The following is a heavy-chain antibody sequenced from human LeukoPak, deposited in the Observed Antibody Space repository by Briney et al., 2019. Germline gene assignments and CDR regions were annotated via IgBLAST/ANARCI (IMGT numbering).Heavy chain of an antibody. CDR1: GYTFTSYD. CDR2: MNPNSGNT. D-gene: IGHD2-2*01. V-gene: IGHV1-8*01. CDR3: ARAFVVVPAAILGVFYYYYMDV. Sequence: ASVKVSCKASGYTFTSYDINWVRQATGQGLEWMGWMNPNSGNTGYAQKSQGRVIMTRNTSISTAYMELSSLRSEDTAVYYCARAFVVVPAAILGVFYYYYMDVWGKGTTVTVSS. J-gene: IGHJ6*03.